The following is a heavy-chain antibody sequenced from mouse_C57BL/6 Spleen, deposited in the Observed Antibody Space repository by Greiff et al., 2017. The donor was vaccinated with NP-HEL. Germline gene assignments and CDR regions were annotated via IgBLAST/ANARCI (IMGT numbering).Heavy chain of an antibody. Sequence: QVQLKESGAELVKPGASVKISCKASGYAFSSYWMNWVKQRPGKGLEWIGQIYPGDGDTNYNGKFKGKATLTADKSSSTAYMQLSSLTSEDSAVYFCARGGGYDGWGFAYWGQGTLVTVSA. J-gene: IGHJ3*01. CDR3: ARGGGYDGWGFAY. CDR2: IYPGDGDT. D-gene: IGHD2-2*01. V-gene: IGHV1-80*01. CDR1: GYAFSSYW.